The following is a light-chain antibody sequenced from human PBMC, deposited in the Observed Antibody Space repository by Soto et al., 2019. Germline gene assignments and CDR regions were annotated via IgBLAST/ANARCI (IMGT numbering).Light chain of an antibody. J-gene: IGKJ5*01. CDR2: GAS. V-gene: IGKV3-20*01. CDR3: QQYGSSPTIT. CDR1: QSVSSY. Sequence: EIVRTQSPVTLSLSPGERATLSCRASQSVSSYLAWYQQKPGQAPRLLIYGASTRATGIPDRFSGSGSGTDFTLTISRLEPEDFAVYYCQQYGSSPTITFGQGTRVEI.